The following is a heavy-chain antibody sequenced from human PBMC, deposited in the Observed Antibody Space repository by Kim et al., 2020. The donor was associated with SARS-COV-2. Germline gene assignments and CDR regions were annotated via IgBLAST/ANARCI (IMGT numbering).Heavy chain of an antibody. CDR3: ARQGANSYYGMDV. V-gene: IGHV4-59*08. D-gene: IGHD3-16*01. J-gene: IGHJ6*02. Sequence: YSPSLKSRVTISVDTSKNQFSLHLTSVTAADTAVYYCARQGANSYYGMDVWGQGTTVTVSS.